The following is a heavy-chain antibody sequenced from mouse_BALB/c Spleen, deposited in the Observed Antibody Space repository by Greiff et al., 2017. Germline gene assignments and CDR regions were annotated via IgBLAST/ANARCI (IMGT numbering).Heavy chain of an antibody. CDR3: ATVVSSYYAMDN. V-gene: IGHV5-4*02. CDR1: GFTFSDYY. D-gene: IGHD1-1*01. J-gene: IGHJ4*01. CDR2: ISDGGSYT. Sequence: EVKLVESGGGLVKPGGSLKLSCAASGFTFSDYYMSWVRQTPEKRLEWVATISDGGSYTYYPDSVKGRFTISRDNAKNNLYLQMSSLKSEDTAMYYCATVVSSYYAMDNWGEGNAVTVSS.